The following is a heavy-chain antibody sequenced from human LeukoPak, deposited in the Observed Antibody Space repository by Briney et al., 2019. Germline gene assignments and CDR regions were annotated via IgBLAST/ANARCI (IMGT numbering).Heavy chain of an antibody. CDR3: ASDTAMVIYYYYYMDV. V-gene: IGHV3-23*01. Sequence: GGSLRLSCAASGFTFSSYAMSWVRQAPGKGLEWVSAISGSGGSTYYADSVKGRFTISRDNSKNTLYLQMNSLRAEDTAVYYCASDTAMVIYYYYYMDVWGQGTRVAVSS. D-gene: IGHD5-18*01. CDR1: GFTFSSYA. CDR2: ISGSGGST. J-gene: IGHJ6*03.